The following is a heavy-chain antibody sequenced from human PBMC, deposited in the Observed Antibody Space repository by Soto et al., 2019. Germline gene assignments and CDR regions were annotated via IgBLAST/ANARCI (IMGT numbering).Heavy chain of an antibody. CDR2: INPSGGST. CDR1: GYTFTSYY. J-gene: IGHJ3*02. Sequence: ASEKVSCKASGYTFTSYYMHWVRQAPGQGLEWMGIINPSGGSTSYAQKFQGRVTMTRDTSTSTVYMELSSLRSEDTAVYYCARAKHDYGGPADAFDIWGQGTMVTVSS. CDR3: ARAKHDYGGPADAFDI. D-gene: IGHD4-17*01. V-gene: IGHV1-46*01.